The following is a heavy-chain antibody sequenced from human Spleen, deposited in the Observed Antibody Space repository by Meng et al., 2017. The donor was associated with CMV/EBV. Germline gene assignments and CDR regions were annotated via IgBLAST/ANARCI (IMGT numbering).Heavy chain of an antibody. V-gene: IGHV4-61*03. CDR2: IYYSGST. CDR1: GGSVSSGSYY. Sequence: SETLSLTCTVSGGSVSSGSYYWSWIRQPPGKGLEWIGYIYYSGSTNYNPSLKSRVTISVDTSKTHFSLKLSSVTAADTAVYYCARMTAALRYGMDVWGPGTTVTVSS. CDR3: ARMTAALRYGMDV. J-gene: IGHJ6*02. D-gene: IGHD2-2*01.